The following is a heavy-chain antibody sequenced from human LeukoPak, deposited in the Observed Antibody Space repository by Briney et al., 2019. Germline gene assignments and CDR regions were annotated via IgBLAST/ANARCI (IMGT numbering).Heavy chain of an antibody. V-gene: IGHV1-24*01. J-gene: IGHJ3*02. CDR2: FDPEDGET. D-gene: IGHD1-7*01. CDR1: GYTLTELS. CDR3: AARNYRSNAFDI. Sequence: ASVKVSCKVSGYTLTELSMHWVRQAPGKGLEWMGGFDPEDGETIYAQKFQGRVTMTEDTSTDTAYMELSSLRSGDTAVYYCAARNYRSNAFDIWGQGTMVTVSS.